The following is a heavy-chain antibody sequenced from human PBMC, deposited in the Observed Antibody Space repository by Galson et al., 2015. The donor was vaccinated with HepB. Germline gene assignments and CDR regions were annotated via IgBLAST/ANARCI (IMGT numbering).Heavy chain of an antibody. V-gene: IGHV3-48*02. CDR3: ARDLSYGSDYYYYVKY. D-gene: IGHD6-25*01. J-gene: IGHJ4*02. CDR2: ISASSARI. Sequence: SLRLSCAASGFSFSTSAMNWVRQAPGKGLEWVSYISASSARIHYADSVRGRFTVSRDNAKNSLYLQMNSLRDEDSAVYYCARDLSYGSDYYYYVKYWGQGILVTVSS. CDR1: GFSFSTSA.